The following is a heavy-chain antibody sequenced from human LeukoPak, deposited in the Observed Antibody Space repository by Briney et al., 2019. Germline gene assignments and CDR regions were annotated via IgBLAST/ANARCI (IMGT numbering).Heavy chain of an antibody. CDR2: IYPGDSDT. V-gene: IGHV5-51*01. CDR3: ARGDPYLYYGSGSPYFDY. D-gene: IGHD3-10*01. Sequence: GESLKISCKGSGYTFTSYWIGWVRQMPGKGLEWMGIIYPGDSDTRYSPSFQGQVTISADKSISTAYLQWSSLKASDTAMYYCARGDPYLYYGSGSPYFDYWGQGTLVTVSS. CDR1: GYTFTSYW. J-gene: IGHJ4*02.